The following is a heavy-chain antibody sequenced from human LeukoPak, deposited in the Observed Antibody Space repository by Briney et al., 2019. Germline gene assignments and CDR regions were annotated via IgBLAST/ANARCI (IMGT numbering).Heavy chain of an antibody. CDR3: ARGLNRDFWSGYKDAFDI. J-gene: IGHJ3*02. CDR1: GGSISSYY. V-gene: IGHV4-59*01. D-gene: IGHD3-3*01. Sequence: SETLSLTCTVSGGSISSYYWTWIRQPPGGGLEWIGYIYYSGSSTYYNPSLNSRVTISVDTSKNQISLRLSSVTAADTAVYYCARGLNRDFWSGYKDAFDIWGQGTMVTVSS. CDR2: IYYSGSST.